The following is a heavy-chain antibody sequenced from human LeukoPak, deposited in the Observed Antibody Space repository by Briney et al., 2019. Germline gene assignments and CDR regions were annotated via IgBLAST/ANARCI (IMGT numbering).Heavy chain of an antibody. V-gene: IGHV1-69*05. J-gene: IGHJ5*02. Sequence: ASVKVSCKASGGTFSSYAISWVRQAPGQGLEWMGGIIPIFGTANYAQKFQGRVTITTDESTSTAYMELSSLRSEDTAAYYCARDGYSYGQNDNWFDPWGQGTLVTVSS. CDR2: IIPIFGTA. CDR3: ARDGYSYGQNDNWFDP. D-gene: IGHD5-18*01. CDR1: GGTFSSYA.